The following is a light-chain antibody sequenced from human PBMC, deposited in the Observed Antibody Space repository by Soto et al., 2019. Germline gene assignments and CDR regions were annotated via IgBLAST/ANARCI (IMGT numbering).Light chain of an antibody. J-gene: IGLJ2*01. CDR1: SSDVGGYNF. V-gene: IGLV2-11*01. Sequence: QSALTQPRSVSGSPGQSVTISCTGTSSDVGGYNFVSWYQQHPGKTPKLMIYDVSQRPSGVPDRFSGSKSGNTASLTISGLLAEDEADNYCCSYVGSFTGVFGGGTKLTVL. CDR3: CSYVGSFTGV. CDR2: DVS.